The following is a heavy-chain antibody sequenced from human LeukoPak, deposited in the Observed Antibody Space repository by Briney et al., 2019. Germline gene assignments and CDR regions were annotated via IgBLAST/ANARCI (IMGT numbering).Heavy chain of an antibody. D-gene: IGHD3-22*01. V-gene: IGHV3-30*18. Sequence: GGSLRLSCAASGFTFSSYGMHWVRQAPGKGLEWVAVISYDGSNKYYADSVKGRFTISRDNSKNTLYLQMNSLRAEDTPVYYCAKEGYYYDSSGYNYYYGMDVWGQGTTVTVSS. CDR3: AKEGYYYDSSGYNYYYGMDV. CDR2: ISYDGSNK. CDR1: GFTFSSYG. J-gene: IGHJ6*02.